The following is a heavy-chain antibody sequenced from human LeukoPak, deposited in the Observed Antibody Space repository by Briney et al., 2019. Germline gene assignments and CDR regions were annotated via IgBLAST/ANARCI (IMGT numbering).Heavy chain of an antibody. CDR1: GGSISSSSYY. D-gene: IGHD2-15*01. Sequence: PSETLSLTCTVSGGSISSSSYYWGWIRQPPGKGLEWIGSIYYSGSTYYNPSLKSRVTISVDTSKNQFSLKLSSVTAADTAVYYCARQPRYCSGGGCLDDAFDIWGQGTMVTVSS. V-gene: IGHV4-39*01. J-gene: IGHJ3*02. CDR2: IYYSGST. CDR3: ARQPRYCSGGGCLDDAFDI.